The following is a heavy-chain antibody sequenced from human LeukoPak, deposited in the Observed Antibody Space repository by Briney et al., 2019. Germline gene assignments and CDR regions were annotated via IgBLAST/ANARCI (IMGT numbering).Heavy chain of an antibody. D-gene: IGHD3-10*01. CDR2: IYYSGST. J-gene: IGHJ5*02. CDR1: GGSISSADYY. V-gene: IGHV4-30-4*01. CDR3: ARSTLTRVRGTVDRFDP. Sequence: SQTLSLTCTVSGGSISSADYYWSWIRQPPGKGPEWIGYIYYSGSTYYNPFLKSRVTISVDTSKNQFSLKLSSVTAADTAVYFCARSTLTRVRGTVDRFDPWGQGTLVTVSS.